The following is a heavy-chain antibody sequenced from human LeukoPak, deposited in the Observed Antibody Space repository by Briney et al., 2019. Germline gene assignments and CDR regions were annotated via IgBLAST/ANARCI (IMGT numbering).Heavy chain of an antibody. Sequence: GGSLRLSCSASGFTFGDYVMTWVRQAPGKGLEWVGFIRNKTYGETTEYAASVKGRFSISRDDSKSIAYLQMNRLKIEDTGVYYCTRTTYYFDSGSYFGFDYWGQGTLATVSS. V-gene: IGHV3-49*04. D-gene: IGHD3-10*01. CDR1: GFTFGDYV. CDR3: TRTTYYFDSGSYFGFDY. CDR2: IRNKTYGETT. J-gene: IGHJ4*02.